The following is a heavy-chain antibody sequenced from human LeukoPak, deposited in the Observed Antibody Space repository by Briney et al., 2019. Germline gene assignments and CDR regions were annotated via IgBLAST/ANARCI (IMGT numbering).Heavy chain of an antibody. CDR3: ANFGFPGAYGDYEIDY. Sequence: GGSLRLSCAASGFTFISYGMHWVRQAPGKGLEWVAVISYDGSDKYYADSVKGRFTISRDNSKNTLYLQMNSLRAEDTAVYYCANFGFPGAYGDYEIDYWGQGTLVTVSS. V-gene: IGHV3-30*18. J-gene: IGHJ4*02. D-gene: IGHD4-17*01. CDR1: GFTFISYG. CDR2: ISYDGSDK.